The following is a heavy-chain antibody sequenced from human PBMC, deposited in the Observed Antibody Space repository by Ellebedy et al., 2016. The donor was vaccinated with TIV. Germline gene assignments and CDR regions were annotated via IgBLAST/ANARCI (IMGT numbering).Heavy chain of an antibody. V-gene: IGHV4-4*07. J-gene: IGHJ3*02. CDR2: IYTSGST. CDR1: GGSISSYY. CDR3: ARGPGAATEETFDI. D-gene: IGHD1-26*01. Sequence: MPSETLSLTCTVSGGSISSYYWSWIRQPAGKGLEWIGRIYTSGSTNYNPSLESRVTLSVDTSKSQFSLKLTSVTAADTAVYYGARGPGAATEETFDIWGQGTLVTVSS.